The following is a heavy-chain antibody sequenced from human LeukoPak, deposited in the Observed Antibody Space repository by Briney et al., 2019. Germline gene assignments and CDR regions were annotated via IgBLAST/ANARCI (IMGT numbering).Heavy chain of an antibody. V-gene: IGHV4-39*01. CDR2: IRYSGTT. D-gene: IGHD2-21*02. J-gene: IGHJ4*02. CDR3: ARRLHYFDY. CDR1: GGSISSTYDH. Sequence: SETLSLTCTVSGGSISSTYDHWDWIRQPLGKGLEWMGSIRYSGTTYYNPSLKGRVTIFVDTSNNQFSLRLSSVTAADTAVYYCARRLHYFDYWGQGSLVTVSS.